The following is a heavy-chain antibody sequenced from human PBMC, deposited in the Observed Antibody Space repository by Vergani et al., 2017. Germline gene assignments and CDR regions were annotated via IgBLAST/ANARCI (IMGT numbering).Heavy chain of an antibody. D-gene: IGHD6-6*01. J-gene: IGHJ6*03. CDR3: ARDQDSSSGGVYYYYYYMDV. CDR1: GFTFSSYS. CDR2: ISSSSSYI. V-gene: IGHV3-21*01. Sequence: DVHLAESGGGFFQPGGSLRLSCAASGFTFSSYSMNWVRQAPGKGLEWVSSISSSSSYIYYADSVKGRFTISRDNAKNSLYLQMNSLRAEDTAVYYCARDQDSSSGGVYYYYYYMDVWGKGTTVTVSS.